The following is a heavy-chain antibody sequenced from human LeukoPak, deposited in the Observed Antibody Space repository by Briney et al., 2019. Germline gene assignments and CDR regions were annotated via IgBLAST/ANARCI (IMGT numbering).Heavy chain of an antibody. CDR3: ASPLGKNYDILTGYPDY. CDR2: ISSSSSYI. V-gene: IGHV3-21*01. D-gene: IGHD3-9*01. J-gene: IGHJ4*02. CDR1: GFTFSSYS. Sequence: GGSLRLSCAASGFTFSSYSMNWVRQAPGKRLEWVSSISSSSSYIYYADSVKGRFTISRDNAKNSLYLQMNSLRAEDTAVYYCASPLGKNYDILTGYPDYWGQGTLVTVSS.